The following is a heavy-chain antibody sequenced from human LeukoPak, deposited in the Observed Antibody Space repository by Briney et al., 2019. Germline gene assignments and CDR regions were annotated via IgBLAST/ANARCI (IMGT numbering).Heavy chain of an antibody. CDR2: IYSGGTI. Sequence: GGSLRLSCAASGFTVSSNYMSWVRQAPGRGLEWVSVIYSGGTIYYADSVKGRFTISRDNSKNTLYLQMNSLRAEDTAVYYCAKDMMGYSSSGIDPWGQGTLVTVSS. D-gene: IGHD6-13*01. V-gene: IGHV3-53*01. CDR3: AKDMMGYSSSGIDP. J-gene: IGHJ5*02. CDR1: GFTVSSNY.